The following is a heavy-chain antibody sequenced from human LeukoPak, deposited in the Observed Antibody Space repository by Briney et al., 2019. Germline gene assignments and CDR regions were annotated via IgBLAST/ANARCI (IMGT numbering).Heavy chain of an antibody. Sequence: GASVKVSCKASGYTSTSYYLHWVRQAPGQGLEWMGIINPSGGSTSYAQKFQGRVTMTRDMSTSTVYMELSSLRSEDTAVYYCARDRVREMATITDYWGQGTLVTVSS. CDR3: ARDRVREMATITDY. CDR1: GYTSTSYY. V-gene: IGHV1-46*01. J-gene: IGHJ4*02. CDR2: INPSGGST. D-gene: IGHD5-24*01.